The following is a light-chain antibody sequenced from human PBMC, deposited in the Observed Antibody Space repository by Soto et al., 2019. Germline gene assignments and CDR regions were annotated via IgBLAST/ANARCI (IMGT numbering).Light chain of an antibody. CDR3: SSYTSSTAYL. V-gene: IGLV2-14*01. J-gene: IGLJ1*01. CDR1: SSDVGGYNY. Sequence: QSVLAQPASVSGSPGQSITISCTGTSSDVGGYNYVSWYQLHPGKAPKLILYEVTNRPSGVSDRFSGSKSGNTASLTISGLQAEDEADYYCSSYTSSTAYLFGTGTKVTVL. CDR2: EVT.